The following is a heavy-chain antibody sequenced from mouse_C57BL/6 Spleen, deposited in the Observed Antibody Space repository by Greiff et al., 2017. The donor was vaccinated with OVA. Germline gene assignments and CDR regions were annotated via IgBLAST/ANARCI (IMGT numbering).Heavy chain of an antibody. J-gene: IGHJ3*01. Sequence: EVQRVESGGGLVKPGGSLKLSCAASGFTFSDYGMHWVRQAPEKGLEWVAYISSGSSTIYYADTVKGRFTISRDNAKNTLFLQMTSLRSEDTAMYYCARTGTGIWFAYWGQGTLVTVSA. V-gene: IGHV5-17*01. CDR3: ARTGTGIWFAY. CDR1: GFTFSDYG. D-gene: IGHD4-1*01. CDR2: ISSGSSTI.